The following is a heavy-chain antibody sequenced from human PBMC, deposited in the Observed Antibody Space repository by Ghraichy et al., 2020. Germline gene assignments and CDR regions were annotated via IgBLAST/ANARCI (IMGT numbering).Heavy chain of an antibody. Sequence: GGSLRLSCAASGFTFSSYAMSWVRQAPGKGLEWVSAISGSGGSTYYADSVKGRFTISRDNSKNTLYLQMNSLRAEDTAVYYCAKPCSGGSCYPGPDYYYGMDVWGQGTTVTVSS. D-gene: IGHD2-15*01. CDR3: AKPCSGGSCYPGPDYYYGMDV. J-gene: IGHJ6*02. CDR1: GFTFSSYA. CDR2: ISGSGGST. V-gene: IGHV3-23*01.